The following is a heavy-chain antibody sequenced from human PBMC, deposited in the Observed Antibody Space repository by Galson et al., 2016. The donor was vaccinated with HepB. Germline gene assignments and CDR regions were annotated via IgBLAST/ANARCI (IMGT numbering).Heavy chain of an antibody. CDR2: ISSNGGTT. Sequence: SLRLSCAASGFTSSSYVMYWVRQAPGKGLDYVSAISSNGGTTYYADSVKGRFTISKDNSKNTLYLQMSSLRAEDTAVYYCVKMYTKYAYYYYGMDVWGQGTTVTVSS. J-gene: IGHJ6*02. CDR1: GFTSSSYV. V-gene: IGHV3-64D*06. CDR3: VKMYTKYAYYYYGMDV. D-gene: IGHD1-1*01.